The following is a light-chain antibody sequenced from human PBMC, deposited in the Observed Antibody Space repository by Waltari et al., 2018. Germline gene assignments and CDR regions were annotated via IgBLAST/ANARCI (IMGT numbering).Light chain of an antibody. CDR2: LGS. CDR3: MQALETIFT. J-gene: IGKJ3*01. V-gene: IGKV2-28*01. CDR1: QSLLNSNGYTY. Sequence: DIVMTQSPLSLSVLPGEPASISCRSSQSLLNSNGYTYLDWYLQKPGQSPQLLIYLGSYRASGVPDRFSGSGSGTDFTLKISRVEAEDVGVYYCMQALETIFTFGPGTKVDIK.